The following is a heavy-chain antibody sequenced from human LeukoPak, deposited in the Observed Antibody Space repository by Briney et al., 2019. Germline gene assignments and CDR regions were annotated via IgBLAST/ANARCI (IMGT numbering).Heavy chain of an antibody. CDR3: ALDRVPGTSPKLDY. Sequence: GGSLRLSCAASGFTFSSYAMHWVRQAPGRGLEWVSTIGGSASGSDTYYADSVRGRFIISRDNSKNTLSLQMNSLRAEDTAVYYCALDRVPGTSPKLDYWGQGTLVSVSS. CDR1: GFTFSSYA. D-gene: IGHD1-7*01. CDR2: IGGSASGSDT. V-gene: IGHV3-23*01. J-gene: IGHJ4*02.